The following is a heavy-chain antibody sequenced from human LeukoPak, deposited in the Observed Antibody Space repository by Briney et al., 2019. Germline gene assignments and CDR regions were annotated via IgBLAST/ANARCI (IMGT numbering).Heavy chain of an antibody. CDR1: GGSFSGYY. CDR2: INHSGST. Sequence: PSETLSLTCAVYGGSFSGYYWSWIRQPPGKGLEWIGEINHSGSTNYNPSLKSRVTISVDTSKNQFSLKLSSVTAADTAVYYCASTPDPRYYDSSLGDAFDIWGQGTMVTVSS. D-gene: IGHD3-22*01. J-gene: IGHJ3*02. V-gene: IGHV4-34*01. CDR3: ASTPDPRYYDSSLGDAFDI.